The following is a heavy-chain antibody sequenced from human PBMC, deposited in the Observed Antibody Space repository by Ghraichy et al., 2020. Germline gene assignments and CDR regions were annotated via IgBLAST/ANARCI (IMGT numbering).Heavy chain of an antibody. V-gene: IGHV3-7*01. CDR3: ARDLLLCSSTSCFYYGMDV. J-gene: IGHJ6*02. Sequence: GSLRLSCAASGFTFSSYWMSWVRQAPGKGLEWVANIKQDGSEKYYVDSVKGRFTISRDNAKNSLYLQMNSLRAEDTAVYYCARDLLLCSSTSCFYYGMDVWGQGTTVTVSS. CDR1: GFTFSSYW. D-gene: IGHD2-2*01. CDR2: IKQDGSEK.